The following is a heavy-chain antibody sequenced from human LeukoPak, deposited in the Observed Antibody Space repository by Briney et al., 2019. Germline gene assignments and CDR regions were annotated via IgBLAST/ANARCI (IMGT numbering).Heavy chain of an antibody. J-gene: IGHJ4*02. Sequence: SETLSLTCTVSGYSISSGYYWGWIRQPPGKGLEWIGSIYHSGSAYYNPSLKSRVTISVDTSKNQFSLKLSSVTAADTAVYYCAREPVGSSFDYWGQGTLVTVSS. CDR1: GYSISSGYY. D-gene: IGHD6-13*01. CDR3: AREPVGSSFDY. V-gene: IGHV4-38-2*02. CDR2: IYHSGSA.